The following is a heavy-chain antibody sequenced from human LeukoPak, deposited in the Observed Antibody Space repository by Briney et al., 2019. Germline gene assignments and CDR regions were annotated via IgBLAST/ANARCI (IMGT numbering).Heavy chain of an antibody. Sequence: LGGSLRLSCAASGFSFSSYWMSWVRQAPGKGLEWVANIKQDGVDKYYVDSVKGRFTISRDNAKNSLYLQMNSLRAEDTAVYYCAELGITMIGGVWGKGTTVTISS. CDR2: IKQDGVDK. D-gene: IGHD3-10*02. J-gene: IGHJ6*04. V-gene: IGHV3-7*01. CDR3: AELGITMIGGV. CDR1: GFSFSSYW.